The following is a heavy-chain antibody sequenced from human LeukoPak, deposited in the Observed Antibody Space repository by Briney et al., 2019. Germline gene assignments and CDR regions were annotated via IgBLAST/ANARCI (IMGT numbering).Heavy chain of an antibody. CDR1: GGSISSYY. J-gene: IGHJ5*02. D-gene: IGHD3-10*01. Sequence: SETLSLTCTVSGGSISSYYWSWIRQPPGRGLEWIGYIYYSGSTNYNPSLKSRVTISVDTSKNQFSLKLSSVTAADTAVYYCARWWGVAQNWFDPWGQGTLVTVSS. V-gene: IGHV4-59*01. CDR3: ARWWGVAQNWFDP. CDR2: IYYSGST.